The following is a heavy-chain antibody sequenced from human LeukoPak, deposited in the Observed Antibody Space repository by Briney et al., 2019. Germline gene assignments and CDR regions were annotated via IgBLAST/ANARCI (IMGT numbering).Heavy chain of an antibody. J-gene: IGHJ6*02. Sequence: SETLSLTCAVYGGSFSGYYGSWIRQPPGEGLEWIGEINHSGSTNYNPSLKSRVTISVDTSKNQFSLRLSSVTAADTAVYYCAREKAKYCTNGVCYMRHYYYYGMDVWGQGTTVTVSS. CDR2: INHSGST. CDR3: AREKAKYCTNGVCYMRHYYYYGMDV. V-gene: IGHV4-34*01. CDR1: GGSFSGYY. D-gene: IGHD2-8*01.